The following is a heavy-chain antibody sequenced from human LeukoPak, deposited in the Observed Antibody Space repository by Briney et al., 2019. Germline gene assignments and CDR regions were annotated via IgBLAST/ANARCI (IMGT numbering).Heavy chain of an antibody. J-gene: IGHJ4*02. V-gene: IGHV1-2*02. CDR2: IHPKSAGT. D-gene: IGHD6-13*01. CDR1: GYTFTAYY. CDR3: ARAPSPLSAAADPHLDY. Sequence: ASVKVSCKASGYTFTAYYMHRVGQAPGQGLEWMGWIHPKSAGTNYAQRFQGRVTMTRDTSITTDYMHLTRLTSDDTAVYYCARAPSPLSAAADPHLDYWGQGTLVAVSS.